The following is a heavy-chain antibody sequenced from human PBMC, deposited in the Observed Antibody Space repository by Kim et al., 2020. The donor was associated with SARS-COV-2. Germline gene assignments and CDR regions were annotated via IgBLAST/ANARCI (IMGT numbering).Heavy chain of an antibody. CDR3: ARDAIAPYCSGGSCLRGFDY. D-gene: IGHD2-15*01. V-gene: IGHV4-61*01. CDR2: IYYSGST. Sequence: SETLSLTCTVSGGSVSSGSYYWSWIRQPPGKGLEWIGYIYYSGSTNYNPSLKSRVTISVDTSKNQFSLKLSSVTAADTAVYYCARDAIAPYCSGGSCLRGFDYWGQGTLVTVSS. CDR1: GGSVSSGSYY. J-gene: IGHJ4*02.